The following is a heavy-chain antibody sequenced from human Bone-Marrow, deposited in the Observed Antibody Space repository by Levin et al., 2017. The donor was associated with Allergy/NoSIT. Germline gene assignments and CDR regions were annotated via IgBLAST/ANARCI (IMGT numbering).Heavy chain of an antibody. CDR2: ISSSSSYI. CDR1: GFTFSSYS. Sequence: AGGSLRLSCAASGFTFSSYSMNWVRQAPGKGLEWVSSISSSSSYIYYADSVKGRFTISRDNAKNSLYLQMNSLRAEDTAVYYCARRFPSPPSWLLPSHFDAFDIWGQGTMVTVSS. D-gene: IGHD3-22*01. V-gene: IGHV3-21*01. J-gene: IGHJ3*02. CDR3: ARRFPSPPSWLLPSHFDAFDI.